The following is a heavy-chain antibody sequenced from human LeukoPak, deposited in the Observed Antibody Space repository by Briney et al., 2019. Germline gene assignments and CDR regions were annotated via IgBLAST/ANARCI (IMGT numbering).Heavy chain of an antibody. CDR3: ARDQVPVAGTFDY. D-gene: IGHD6-19*01. Sequence: ASVKVSCKVSGYTLTELSMHWVRQAPGKGLEWMGGFDPEDGETIYAQKFQGRVTMTTDTSTSTAYMELRSLRSDDTAVYYCARDQVPVAGTFDYWGQGTLVTVSS. V-gene: IGHV1-24*01. CDR1: GYTLTELS. J-gene: IGHJ4*02. CDR2: FDPEDGET.